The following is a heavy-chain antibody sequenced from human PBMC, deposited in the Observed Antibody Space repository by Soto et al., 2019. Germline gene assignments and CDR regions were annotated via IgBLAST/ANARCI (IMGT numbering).Heavy chain of an antibody. CDR2: ISSSSSYI. J-gene: IGHJ4*02. CDR3: AKIYGGNSVSG. V-gene: IGHV3-21*01. D-gene: IGHD4-17*01. Sequence: GGSLRLSCAASGFTFSSYSMNWVRQAPGKGLEWVSSISSSSSYIYYADSVKGRFTISRDNAKNSLYLQMNSLRAEDTAVHYCAKIYGGNSVSGWGQGTLVTVSS. CDR1: GFTFSSYS.